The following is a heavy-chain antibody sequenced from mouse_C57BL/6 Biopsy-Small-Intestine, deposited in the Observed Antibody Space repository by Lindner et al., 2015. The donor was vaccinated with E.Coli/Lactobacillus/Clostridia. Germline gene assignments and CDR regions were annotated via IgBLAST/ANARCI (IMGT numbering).Heavy chain of an antibody. CDR3: ASESRDAYNTPAY. CDR2: INPNSGGT. D-gene: IGHD1-1*01. Sequence: SVKVSCKTSGYTFTGHYMHWVRQAPGQGLEWMGWINPNSGGTDYAEKFQGRVTMTRDTSITTAYMELCGLRSDDTAVYYCASESRDAYNTPAYWGQGTLVSVSS. J-gene: IGHJ4*01. V-gene: IGHV1-72*04. CDR1: GYTFTGHY.